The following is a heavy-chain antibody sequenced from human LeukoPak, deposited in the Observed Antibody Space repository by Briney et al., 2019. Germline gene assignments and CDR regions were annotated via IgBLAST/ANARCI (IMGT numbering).Heavy chain of an antibody. J-gene: IGHJ4*02. V-gene: IGHV3-23*01. Sequence: PGGSLRLSCAASGFTFSSYAMSWVRQAPGKGLEWVSAISASGGSTYYADSVKGRFTISRDNSKNTLYLQINSLRAEDTAVYYCAKAQDRLLWFGELSGPYFDYWGQGTLVTVSS. D-gene: IGHD3-10*01. CDR2: ISASGGST. CDR1: GFTFSSYA. CDR3: AKAQDRLLWFGELSGPYFDY.